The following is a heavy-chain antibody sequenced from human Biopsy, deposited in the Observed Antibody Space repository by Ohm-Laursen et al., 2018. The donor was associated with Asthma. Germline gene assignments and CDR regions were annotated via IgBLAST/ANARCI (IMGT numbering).Heavy chain of an antibody. D-gene: IGHD5-12*01. V-gene: IGHV1-69*01. CDR1: GDSFSNYA. CDR2: LIPVLGTP. J-gene: IGHJ6*02. CDR3: ARGYSGSDRIVYYYSGLEV. Sequence: SSVKVSCNASGDSFSNYAISWVRQAPGQGLEWMGGLIPVLGTPDHAQMFEGRVTITADESTSTAYMELGSLSSEDTAVYYCARGYSGSDRIVYYYSGLEVWGQGTTVTVSS.